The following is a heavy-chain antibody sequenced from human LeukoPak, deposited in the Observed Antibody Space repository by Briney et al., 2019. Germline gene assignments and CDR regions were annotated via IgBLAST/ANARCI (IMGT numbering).Heavy chain of an antibody. CDR1: GFTFSSYA. CDR3: AKRGPYCSGGSCYSRYYFVY. J-gene: IGHJ4*02. D-gene: IGHD2-15*01. V-gene: IGHV3-23*01. Sequence: GGSLRLSCAASGFTFSSYAMSWVRQAPGKGLEWVSAISGSGGSAYYADSVKGRFTISRDNSKNTLYLQMNSLRAEDTAVYYCAKRGPYCSGGSCYSRYYFVYWGQGTLVTVSS. CDR2: ISGSGGSA.